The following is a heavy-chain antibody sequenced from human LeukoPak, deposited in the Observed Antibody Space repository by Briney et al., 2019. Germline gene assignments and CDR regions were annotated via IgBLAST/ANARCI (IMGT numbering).Heavy chain of an antibody. V-gene: IGHV1-8*03. CDR3: ARTTSFTASGYDY. Sequence: GASVKVSCKASGHTFTSYHINWVRQATGQGLEWMGWMNPNNGDSGYAQKFQGRVTITRDTSISTAYMELRSLRSEDTAVYFCARTTSFTASGYDYWGQGTLVTVSS. J-gene: IGHJ4*02. CDR1: GHTFTSYH. CDR2: MNPNNGDS. D-gene: IGHD6-25*01.